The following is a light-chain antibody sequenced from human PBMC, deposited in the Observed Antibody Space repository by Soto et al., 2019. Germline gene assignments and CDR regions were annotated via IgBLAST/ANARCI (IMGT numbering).Light chain of an antibody. J-gene: IGKJ1*01. V-gene: IGKV1-5*03. Sequence: DLQMTQSPSTLSGYVVAIVRITRCSSQSISSWLAWYQQKPGKAPKLLINKAYSLESGVPSRFSGSGSRTEFTLTISSLQPDDFATYYCQNFNSYPWKCGQGNTG. CDR1: QSISSW. CDR3: QNFNSYPWK. CDR2: KAY.